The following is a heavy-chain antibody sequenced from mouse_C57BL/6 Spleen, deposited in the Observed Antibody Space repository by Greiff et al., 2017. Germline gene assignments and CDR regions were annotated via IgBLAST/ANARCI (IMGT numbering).Heavy chain of an antibody. CDR2: IFPGSGST. D-gene: IGHD2-3*01. J-gene: IGHJ4*01. CDR3: ASWIYDGYNYAMDY. Sequence: QVQLQQSGPELVRPGASVTISCKAPGYTFTSHWMQWVRPRPGQGLEWIGEIFPGSGSTYYNEKFKGKATLTVDTSSSTAYMQLSSLTSEDSAVYFCASWIYDGYNYAMDYWGQGTSVTVSS. CDR1: GYTFTSHW. V-gene: IGHV1-56*01.